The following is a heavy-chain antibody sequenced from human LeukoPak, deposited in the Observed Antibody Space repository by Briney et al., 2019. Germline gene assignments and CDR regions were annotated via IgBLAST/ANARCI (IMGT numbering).Heavy chain of an antibody. CDR2: ILGSGGST. CDR3: AKWGDYDVLTGYYVPDY. CDR1: GFTFSNYA. Sequence: PGASLRLSCAASGFTFSNYAMSRVRQAPGKGLDWGSAILGSGGSTYYADSVKGRFTVSRDNSKSTLYLQMNSLTAEDTSLYYCAKWGDYDVLTGYYVPDYWGQGTLVPVSS. D-gene: IGHD3-9*01. V-gene: IGHV3-23*01. J-gene: IGHJ4*02.